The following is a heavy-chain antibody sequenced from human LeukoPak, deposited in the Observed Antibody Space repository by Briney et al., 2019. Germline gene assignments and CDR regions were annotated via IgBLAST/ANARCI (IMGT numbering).Heavy chain of an antibody. CDR1: GFTFSSYW. CDR3: ARVVEVPAAQYYYYYYMDV. D-gene: IGHD2-2*01. J-gene: IGHJ6*03. Sequence: GGSLRLSCAASGFTFSSYWMSWVRQAPGKGLGWVANIKQDGSEKYYVDSVKGRFTISRDNAKNSLYLQMNSLRAEDTAVYYCARVVEVPAAQYYYYYYMDVWGKGTTVTVSS. CDR2: IKQDGSEK. V-gene: IGHV3-7*01.